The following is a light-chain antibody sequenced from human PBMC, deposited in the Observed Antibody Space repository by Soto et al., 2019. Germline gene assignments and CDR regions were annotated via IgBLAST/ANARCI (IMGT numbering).Light chain of an antibody. CDR2: DAS. Sequence: QSALTQPASVSGSPGQSITISCTGTSSDVGGYNYVSWYQQHPGKAPKLMIYDASNRPSGVSNRFSGSKSGDTASLTISGLQAEDEADYYCSSYTSSSTNVFGTGTRSPS. J-gene: IGLJ1*01. CDR1: SSDVGGYNY. CDR3: SSYTSSSTNV. V-gene: IGLV2-14*01.